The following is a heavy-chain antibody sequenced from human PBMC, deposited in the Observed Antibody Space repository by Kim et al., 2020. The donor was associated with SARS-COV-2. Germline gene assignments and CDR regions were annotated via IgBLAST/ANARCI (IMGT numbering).Heavy chain of an antibody. V-gene: IGHV4-34*01. D-gene: IGHD6-13*01. Sequence: SETLSLTCAVYGGSFSGYYWSWIRQPPGKGLEWIGEINHSGSTNYNPSLKSRVTISVDTSKNQFSLKLSSVTAADTAVYYCARTRIAAAGTDYWGQGTLVTVSS. CDR1: GGSFSGYY. CDR2: INHSGST. J-gene: IGHJ4*02. CDR3: ARTRIAAAGTDY.